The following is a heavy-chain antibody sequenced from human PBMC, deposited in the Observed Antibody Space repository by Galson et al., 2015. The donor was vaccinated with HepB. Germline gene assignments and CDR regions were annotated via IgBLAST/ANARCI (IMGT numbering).Heavy chain of an antibody. CDR2: LYSSGYT. CDR3: ARSPTYSSGWQGMGYYFDY. J-gene: IGHJ4*02. CDR1: GGSISSNFFY. D-gene: IGHD6-19*01. Sequence: SETLSLTCTVSGGSISSNFFYWGWIRQSPRKGLEWIGSLYSSGYTYYNPSLKSRVTTSVDTSKDQFSLRLSSVTAADTAVYYCARSPTYSSGWQGMGYYFDYWGQGTLVTVSS. V-gene: IGHV4-39*01.